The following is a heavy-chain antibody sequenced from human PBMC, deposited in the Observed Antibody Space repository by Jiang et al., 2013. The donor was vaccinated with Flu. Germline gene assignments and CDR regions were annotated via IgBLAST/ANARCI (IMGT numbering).Heavy chain of an antibody. V-gene: IGHV1-69*01. CDR1: GGTFSSYA. Sequence: SGGTFSSYAISWVRQAPGQGLEWMGGIIPIFGTANYAQKFQGRVTITADESTSTACMELSSLRSEDTAVYYCAYGYNYYYYYGMDVWGQGTTVTVSS. CDR2: IIPIFGTA. D-gene: IGHD5-24*01. J-gene: IGHJ6*02. CDR3: AYGYNYYYYYGMDV.